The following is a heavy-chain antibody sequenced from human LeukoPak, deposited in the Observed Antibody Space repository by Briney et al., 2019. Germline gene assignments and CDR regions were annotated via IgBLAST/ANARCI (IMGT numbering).Heavy chain of an antibody. CDR1: GYTFTGYY. CDR3: ARTYSSSPQFDY. Sequence: ASVKVSCKASGYTFTGYYMHWVRQAPGQRLEWMGWINAGNGNTKYSQKFQGRVTITRDTSASTAYMELSSLRSEDTAVYYCARTYSSSPQFDYWGQGTLVTVSS. CDR2: INAGNGNT. J-gene: IGHJ4*02. D-gene: IGHD6-6*01. V-gene: IGHV1-3*01.